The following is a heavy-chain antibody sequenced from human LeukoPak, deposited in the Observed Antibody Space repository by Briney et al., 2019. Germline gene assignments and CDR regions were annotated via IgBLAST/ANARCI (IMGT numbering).Heavy chain of an antibody. J-gene: IGHJ6*03. Sequence: PGGSLRLSCAASGFTFDDYAMHWVRQAPGKGLEWVSGISWNSGSIGYADSVKGRFTISRDNAKNSLYLQMNSLRAEDMALYYCAKGSGWDYYYYYMDVWGKGTTVTVSS. CDR1: GFTFDDYA. D-gene: IGHD1-26*01. V-gene: IGHV3-9*03. CDR3: AKGSGWDYYYYYMDV. CDR2: ISWNSGSI.